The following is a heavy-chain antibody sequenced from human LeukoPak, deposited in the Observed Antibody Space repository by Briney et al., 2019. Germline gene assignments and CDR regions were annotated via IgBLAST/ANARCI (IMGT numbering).Heavy chain of an antibody. CDR1: GYTFTSYG. Sequence: ASVKVSCKASGYTFTSYGISWVRQAPGQGREWMGWISAYNGNTNYAQKLQGRVTMTTDTSTSTAYMELRSLRSDDTAVYYCARDVVGASPFDYWGQGTLVTVSS. CDR2: ISAYNGNT. V-gene: IGHV1-18*01. CDR3: ARDVVGASPFDY. D-gene: IGHD1-26*01. J-gene: IGHJ4*02.